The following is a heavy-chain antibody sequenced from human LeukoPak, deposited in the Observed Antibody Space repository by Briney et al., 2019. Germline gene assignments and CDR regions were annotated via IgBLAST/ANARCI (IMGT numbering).Heavy chain of an antibody. J-gene: IGHJ4*02. CDR1: GYTFTGYY. CDR3: ARDASMKPLDY. Sequence: GASVKVSCKASGYTFTGYYVHWVRQAPGQGLEWMGWINPNNGGTNYVQKFQGRVTMTRDTSISTAYMEVRRLKSDDTAVYYCARDASMKPLDYWGQGTVVTVSS. V-gene: IGHV1-2*02. CDR2: INPNNGGT. D-gene: IGHD6-6*01.